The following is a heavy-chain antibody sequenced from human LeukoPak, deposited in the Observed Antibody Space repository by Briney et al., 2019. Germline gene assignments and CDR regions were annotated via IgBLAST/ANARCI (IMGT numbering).Heavy chain of an antibody. Sequence: PSQTLSLTCTVSGGSISSGGYYWSWIRQHPGKGLEWIGYIYYSGSTYYNPSLKSRVTISVDTSKNQFSLKLSSVTAADTAVYYCARYSYGSPIAQCNWFDPWGQGTLVTVSS. CDR2: IYYSGST. CDR3: ARYSYGSPIAQCNWFDP. J-gene: IGHJ5*02. V-gene: IGHV4-31*03. CDR1: GGSISSGGYY. D-gene: IGHD5-18*01.